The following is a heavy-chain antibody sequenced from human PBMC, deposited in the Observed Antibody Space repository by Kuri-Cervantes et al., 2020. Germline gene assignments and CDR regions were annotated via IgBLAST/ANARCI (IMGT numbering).Heavy chain of an antibody. CDR1: GFTFSDYY. V-gene: IGHV3-11*01. J-gene: IGHJ3*02. Sequence: GESLKISCAASGFTFSDYYMSWIRQAPGKGLEWVSYISDSLSTIYYADSVKGRFTISSDNAKNSLYLQMNSLRAEDTAVYYCARGPPYADAFDIWGQGTMVTVSS. CDR2: ISDSLSTI. CDR3: ARGPPYADAFDI.